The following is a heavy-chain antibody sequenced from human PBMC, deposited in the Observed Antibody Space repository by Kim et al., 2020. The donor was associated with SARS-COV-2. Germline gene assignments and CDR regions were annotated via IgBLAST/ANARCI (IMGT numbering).Heavy chain of an antibody. CDR2: ISSSSSTI. CDR1: GFTFSSYS. V-gene: IGHV3-48*02. CDR3: ARDLWYYYASSGPQRSDY. J-gene: IGHJ4*02. D-gene: IGHD3-22*01. Sequence: GGSLRLSCAASGFTFSSYSMNWVRQAPGKGLEWVSYISSSSSTIYYADSVKGRFTISRDNAKNSLYLQMNSLRDEDTAVYYCARDLWYYYASSGPQRSDYWGQVTLVTVSS.